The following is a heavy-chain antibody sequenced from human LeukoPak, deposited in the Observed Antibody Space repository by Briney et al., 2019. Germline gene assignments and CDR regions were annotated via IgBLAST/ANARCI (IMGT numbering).Heavy chain of an antibody. J-gene: IGHJ5*02. CDR1: GFTFSSYG. V-gene: IGHV3-33*01. CDR3: ARELAIGWFDP. CDR2: IWYDGSNK. Sequence: GRSLRLSCAASGFTFSSYGMHWVRQAPGKGLEWVAVIWYDGSNKYYADSVKGRFTISRDNSKDTLYLQMSSLRAEDTAVYYCARELAIGWFDPWGQGTLVTVSS.